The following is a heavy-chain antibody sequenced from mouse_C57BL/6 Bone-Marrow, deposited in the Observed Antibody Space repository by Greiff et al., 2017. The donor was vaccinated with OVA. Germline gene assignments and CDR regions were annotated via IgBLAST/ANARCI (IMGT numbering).Heavy chain of an antibody. V-gene: IGHV1-81*01. CDR1: GYTFTSYG. J-gene: IGHJ3*01. D-gene: IGHD2-4*01. CDR2: IYPRSGNT. Sequence: VKLMESGAELARPGASVKLSCKASGYTFTSYGISWVKQRTGQGLEWIGEIYPRSGNTYYNEKFKGKATLTADKSSSTAYMELRSLTSEDSAVYFCARERGIYYDYDVAYWGQGTLVTVSA. CDR3: ARERGIYYDYDVAY.